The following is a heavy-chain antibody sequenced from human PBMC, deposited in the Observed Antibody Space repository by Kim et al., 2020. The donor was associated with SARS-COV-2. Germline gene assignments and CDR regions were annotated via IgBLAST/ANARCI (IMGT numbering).Heavy chain of an antibody. Sequence: TNYAQKFQGRVTMTRDTSISTAYMELSRLRSDDTAVYYCARAVRGSWADYWGQGTLVTVSS. J-gene: IGHJ4*02. D-gene: IGHD1-26*01. CDR2: T. CDR3: ARAVRGSWADY. V-gene: IGHV1-2*02.